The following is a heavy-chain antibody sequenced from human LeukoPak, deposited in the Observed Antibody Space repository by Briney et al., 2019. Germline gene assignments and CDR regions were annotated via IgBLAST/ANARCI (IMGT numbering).Heavy chain of an antibody. D-gene: IGHD3-16*01. Sequence: PGGSLRLSCAASGFTFSDYILDWVRQAPGKGLEWVGRIRRGANSYTTEYAASVKGRFTISRDESKNSLYLHMNSLKTEDTAVYHCSRDGGEGGNSAFDIWGQGTMVTVSS. CDR2: IRRGANSYTT. V-gene: IGHV3-72*01. CDR3: SRDGGEGGNSAFDI. CDR1: GFTFSDYI. J-gene: IGHJ3*02.